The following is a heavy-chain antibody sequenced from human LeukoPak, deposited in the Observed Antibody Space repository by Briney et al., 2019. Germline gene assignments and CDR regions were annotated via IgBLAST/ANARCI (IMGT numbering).Heavy chain of an antibody. J-gene: IGHJ4*02. D-gene: IGHD3-22*01. CDR3: ARGAPPSSGYYYFDY. V-gene: IGHV1-69*13. Sequence: GASVTVSCTASGGTFSSYAISWVRQAPGQGLEWMGGIIPIFGTANYAQKFQGRVTITADESTSTAYMELSSLRSEDTAVYYCARGAPPSSGYYYFDYWGQGTLVTVSS. CDR2: IIPIFGTA. CDR1: GGTFSSYA.